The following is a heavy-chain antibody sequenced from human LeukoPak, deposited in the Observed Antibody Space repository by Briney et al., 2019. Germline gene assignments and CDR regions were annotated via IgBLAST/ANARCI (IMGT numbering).Heavy chain of an antibody. CDR1: GFTFSNYW. CDR2: IKQDGSTR. CDR3: ARENYDVLTYFGTGMDV. V-gene: IGHV3-7*04. J-gene: IGHJ6*02. D-gene: IGHD3-9*01. Sequence: GGSLRLSCAASGFTFSNYWMSWVRQAPGKGLEWVGNIKQDGSTRYYVDSLKGRFTISRDNAKKSLYLQMNSLRAEDTAAYYCARENYDVLTYFGTGMDVWGQGTTVTVSS.